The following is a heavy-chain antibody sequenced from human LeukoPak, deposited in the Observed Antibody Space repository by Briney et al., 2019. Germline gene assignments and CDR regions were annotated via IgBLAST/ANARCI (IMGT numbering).Heavy chain of an antibody. V-gene: IGHV3-33*01. J-gene: IGHJ4*02. Sequence: GGSLRLSCAASGFTFSSYGMHWVRQVPGKGLEWVAVIWYDGSNKYYADSVKGRFTISRDNSKNTLYLQMNSLRAEDTAVYYCARERRYSSSWYKVGYYFDYWGQGTLVTVSS. CDR3: ARERRYSSSWYKVGYYFDY. CDR1: GFTFSSYG. CDR2: IWYDGSNK. D-gene: IGHD6-13*01.